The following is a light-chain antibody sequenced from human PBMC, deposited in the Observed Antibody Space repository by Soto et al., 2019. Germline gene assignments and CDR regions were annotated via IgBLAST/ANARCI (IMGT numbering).Light chain of an antibody. V-gene: IGKV1-5*03. CDR1: QSISSW. Sequence: DIQMTQFPSSVSASVGDRVTITCRASQSISSWLAWYQHKPGKAPKLLIYKASTLDSGVPSRFSGSGSGTEFPLTISSLQADDIATYYCQQYNSYFVSFGGGTKVEIK. CDR2: KAS. J-gene: IGKJ4*01. CDR3: QQYNSYFVS.